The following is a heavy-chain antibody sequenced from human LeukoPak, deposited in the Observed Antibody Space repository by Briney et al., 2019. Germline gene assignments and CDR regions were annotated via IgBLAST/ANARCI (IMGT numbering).Heavy chain of an antibody. Sequence: SETLSLTCTVSGGSISSGGYYWSWIRQHPGKGLEWIGYIYYSGSTYYNPSLKSRVTISVDTSKNQFSLKLSSATAADTAVYYCARGLEVPAAISRGGGGMDVWGQGTTVTVSS. CDR2: IYYSGST. V-gene: IGHV4-31*03. CDR3: ARGLEVPAAISRGGGGMDV. D-gene: IGHD2-2*02. J-gene: IGHJ6*02. CDR1: GGSISSGGYY.